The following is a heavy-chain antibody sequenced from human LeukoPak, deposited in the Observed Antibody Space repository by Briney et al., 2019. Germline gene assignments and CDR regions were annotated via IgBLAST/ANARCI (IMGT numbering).Heavy chain of an antibody. CDR2: AYSSGHT. V-gene: IGHV4-59*08. CDR3: ARHPFATPFDS. Sequence: SETLSLACTVSGGSISDNYWSWIRQPPGKGLEWMGYAYSSGHTIYNSSLKSRVAMSLDTSKSQFSLRLSSVTAADTALYFCARHPFATPFDSWGPGTLVTVSS. J-gene: IGHJ4*02. D-gene: IGHD2-15*01. CDR1: GGSISDNY.